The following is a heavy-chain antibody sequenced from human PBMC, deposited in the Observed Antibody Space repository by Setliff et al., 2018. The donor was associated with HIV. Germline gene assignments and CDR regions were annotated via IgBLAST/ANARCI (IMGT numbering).Heavy chain of an antibody. Sequence: GASVKVSCKASGGTFSSYAISWVRQAPGQGLEWMGGIIPILGIANYAQKFQGRATITADKSTSTAYMELSSLRSEDTAVYYCARAAAPYYYDSSGYYLGYNFFDYWGQGTLVTVSS. CDR3: ARAAAPYYYDSSGYYLGYNFFDY. CDR1: GGTFSSYA. J-gene: IGHJ4*02. D-gene: IGHD3-22*01. V-gene: IGHV1-69*10. CDR2: IIPILGIA.